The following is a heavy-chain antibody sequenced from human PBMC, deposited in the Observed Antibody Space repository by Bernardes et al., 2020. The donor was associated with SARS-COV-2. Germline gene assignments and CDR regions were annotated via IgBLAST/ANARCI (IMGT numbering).Heavy chain of an antibody. CDR3: SRDTFGPSDT. Sequence: GGSLRFSCVAWGFSVSSYWRHGVRKAPGKGLVWVSRINEDGRTINYADSVKGRFTISRDNAKNTLFLQMNSLRDEDTAVYFCSRDTFGPSDTWGQGTLVTVSS. CDR2: INEDGRTI. V-gene: IGHV3-74*01. CDR1: GFSVSSYW. J-gene: IGHJ5*01. D-gene: IGHD3-10*01.